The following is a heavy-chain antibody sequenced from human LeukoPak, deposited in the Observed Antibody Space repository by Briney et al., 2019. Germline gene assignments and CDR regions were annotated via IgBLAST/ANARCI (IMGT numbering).Heavy chain of an antibody. J-gene: IGHJ4*02. CDR2: IRYDGSNK. D-gene: IGHD6-19*01. CDR3: AKDFRTYEVAGYFDY. CDR1: GFTFSSYG. V-gene: IGHV3-30*02. Sequence: GGSLRPSCAASGFTFSSYGMHWVRQAPGKGLEWVAFIRYDGSNKYYADSVKGRFTISRDNSKNTLYLQMNSLRAEDTAVYYCAKDFRTYEVAGYFDYWGQGTLVTVSS.